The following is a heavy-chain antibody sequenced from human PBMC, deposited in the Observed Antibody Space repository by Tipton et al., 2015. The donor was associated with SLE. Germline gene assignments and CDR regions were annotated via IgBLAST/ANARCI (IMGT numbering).Heavy chain of an antibody. CDR1: GFTFSSYS. CDR2: ISSSSSYI. D-gene: IGHD2-15*01. J-gene: IGHJ4*02. V-gene: IGHV3-21*01. CDR3: AREVASPYYFDY. Sequence: GSLRLSCAASGFTFSSYSMNWVRQAPGKGLEWVSSISSSSSYIYYADSVKGRFTISRDNAKNSLYLQMNSLRAEDTAVYYCAREVASPYYFDYWGQGTLVTVSS.